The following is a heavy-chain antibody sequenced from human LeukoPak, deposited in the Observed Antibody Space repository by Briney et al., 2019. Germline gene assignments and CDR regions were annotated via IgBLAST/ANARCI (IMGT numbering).Heavy chain of an antibody. Sequence: PSETLSLTCTVSGGSISSSSYYWGWIRQPPGKGLEWIGSIYYSGSTYYNPSLKSRVTISVDTSKNQFSLKLSSVTAADTAVYYCARPYSGSSYYFDYWGQGTLVTVSS. CDR3: ARPYSGSSYYFDY. CDR1: GGSISSSSYY. J-gene: IGHJ4*02. V-gene: IGHV4-39*01. CDR2: IYYSGST. D-gene: IGHD1-26*01.